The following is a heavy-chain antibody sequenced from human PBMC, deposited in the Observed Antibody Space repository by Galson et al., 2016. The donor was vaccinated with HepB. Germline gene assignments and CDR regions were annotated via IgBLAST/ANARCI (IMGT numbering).Heavy chain of an antibody. CDR2: IYSGGDT. D-gene: IGHD3-9*01. V-gene: IGHV3-66*01. CDR3: ARNVPVTKFGF. CDR1: GVTVSNNY. J-gene: IGHJ4*02. Sequence: SLGLSCAASGVTVSNNYMSWVRQAPGKGLECVSLIYSGGDTYYADSVKGRFTISRDNSKNTVYLHMNSLRAEDTAVYYCARNVPVTKFGFWGQGTLVTVSS.